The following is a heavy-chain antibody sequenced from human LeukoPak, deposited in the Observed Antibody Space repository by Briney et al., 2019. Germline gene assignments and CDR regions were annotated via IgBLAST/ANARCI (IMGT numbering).Heavy chain of an antibody. CDR3: ARGPVSTHGMDV. D-gene: IGHD2-2*01. J-gene: IGHJ6*02. CDR2: KNPNSGRT. CDR1: GYIFTSYD. Sequence: GASVKVSCKASGYIFTSYDINWVRQATGQGLEWMGWKNPNSGRTGFAQKFQGRLTMTTDTSISTAYMELSSLTSEDTAVYYCARGPVSTHGMDVWGQGTTVTVSS. V-gene: IGHV1-8*01.